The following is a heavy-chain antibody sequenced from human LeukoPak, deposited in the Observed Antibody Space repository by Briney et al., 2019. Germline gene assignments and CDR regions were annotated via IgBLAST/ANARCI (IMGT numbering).Heavy chain of an antibody. CDR3: AKDKEVLWFGEYSGMDV. CDR2: ISYDGSNK. CDR1: GFTFSSYG. V-gene: IGHV3-30*18. D-gene: IGHD3-10*01. Sequence: GGSPRLSCAASGFTFSSYGMHWVRQAPGKGLEWVAVISYDGSNKYYADSVKGRFTISRDNSKNTLYLQMNSLRAEDTAVYYCAKDKEVLWFGEYSGMDVWGQGTTVTVSS. J-gene: IGHJ6*02.